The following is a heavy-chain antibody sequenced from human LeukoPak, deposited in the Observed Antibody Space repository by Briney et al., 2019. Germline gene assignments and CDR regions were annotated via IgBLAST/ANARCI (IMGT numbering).Heavy chain of an antibody. D-gene: IGHD1-26*01. J-gene: IGHJ4*02. CDR2: IIPILGIA. Sequence: GGSVKVSCKASGGTFSSYTISWVRQAPGQGLEWMGRIIPILGIANYAQKFQGRVTITADKSTSTAYMELSSLRSEDTAVYYCATRGIVIVGATTPFDYWGQGTLVTVSS. CDR1: GGTFSSYT. V-gene: IGHV1-69*02. CDR3: ATRGIVIVGATTPFDY.